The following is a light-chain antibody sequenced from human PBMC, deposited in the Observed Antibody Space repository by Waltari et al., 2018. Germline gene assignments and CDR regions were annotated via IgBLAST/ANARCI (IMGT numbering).Light chain of an antibody. CDR3: QQYNNWPRIT. J-gene: IGKJ3*01. CDR2: GAS. V-gene: IGKV3-15*01. Sequence: EIVMTQSPATLSVSPGERATLSCRASQSVSSNLAWYQQKPGQAPRPLSYGASTRATGIPARFSGSGSGTEFTLTISSLQSEDFAVYYCQQYNNWPRITFGPGTKVDIK. CDR1: QSVSSN.